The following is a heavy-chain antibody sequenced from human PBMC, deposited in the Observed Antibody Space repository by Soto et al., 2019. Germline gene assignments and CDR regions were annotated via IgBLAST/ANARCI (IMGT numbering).Heavy chain of an antibody. Sequence: LRLSCAASGFTFSSYGMHWVRQAPGKGLEWVAVIWYDGSNKYYADSVKGRFTISRDNSKNTLYLQMNSLRAEDTAVYYCARDSSDSSGYPDYWGQGTLVTVSS. J-gene: IGHJ4*02. D-gene: IGHD3-22*01. CDR2: IWYDGSNK. CDR3: ARDSSDSSGYPDY. V-gene: IGHV3-33*01. CDR1: GFTFSSYG.